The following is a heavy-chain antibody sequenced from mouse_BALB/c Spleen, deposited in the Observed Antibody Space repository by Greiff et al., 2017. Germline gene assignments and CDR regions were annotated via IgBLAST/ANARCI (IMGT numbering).Heavy chain of an antibody. CDR3: ARWGLGADFDY. CDR1: GYAFSSSW. Sequence: VQLQQSGPELVKPGASVKISCKASGYAFSSSWMNWVKQRPGQGLEWIGRIYPGDGDTNYNGKFKGKATLTADKSSSTAYMQLSSLTSVDSAVYFCARWGLGADFDYWGQGTTLTVSS. V-gene: IGHV1-82*01. J-gene: IGHJ2*01. D-gene: IGHD3-3*01. CDR2: IYPGDGDT.